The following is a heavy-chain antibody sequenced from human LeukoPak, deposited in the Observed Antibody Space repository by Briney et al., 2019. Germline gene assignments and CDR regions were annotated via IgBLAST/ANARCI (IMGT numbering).Heavy chain of an antibody. CDR1: GGSISSSY. V-gene: IGHV4-59*08. CDR2: ILYSGST. CDR3: ARHRNDAFDI. J-gene: IGHJ3*02. Sequence: SETLSLTCTVPGGSISSSYWSWIRQPPGKGLEWIGYILYSGSTNYNPSLKSRVTISVDTSKNQFSLKLSSVTAADTAVYYCARHRNDAFDIWGQGTMVTVSS.